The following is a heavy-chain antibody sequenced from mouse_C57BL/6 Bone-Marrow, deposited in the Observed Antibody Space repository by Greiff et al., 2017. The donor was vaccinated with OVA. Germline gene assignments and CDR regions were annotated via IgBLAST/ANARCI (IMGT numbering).Heavy chain of an antibody. CDR3: ARSFGNYVPWYFDV. D-gene: IGHD2-1*01. Sequence: VQLQQSGAELMKPGASVKLSCKATGYTLTGYWIAWVKQRPGHGLEWIGELLPGSGSTNYNEKFKGKATFTADTSSNTAYMQLSSLTTEDSAIYYCARSFGNYVPWYFDVWGTGTTVTVSS. J-gene: IGHJ1*03. CDR1: GYTLTGYW. V-gene: IGHV1-9*01. CDR2: LLPGSGST.